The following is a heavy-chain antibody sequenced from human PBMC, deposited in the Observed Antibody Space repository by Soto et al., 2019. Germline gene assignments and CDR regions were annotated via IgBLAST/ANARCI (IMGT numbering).Heavy chain of an antibody. Sequence: SVKVSCKASGGTFSSYTISWVRQAPGQGLEWMGRIIPILGIANYAQKFQGRVTITADKSTSTAYMELSSLRSEDTAVYYCARSNGYSYGYNWFDPWGQGTLVTVSS. D-gene: IGHD5-18*01. CDR2: IIPILGIA. CDR1: GGTFSSYT. V-gene: IGHV1-69*02. J-gene: IGHJ5*02. CDR3: ARSNGYSYGYNWFDP.